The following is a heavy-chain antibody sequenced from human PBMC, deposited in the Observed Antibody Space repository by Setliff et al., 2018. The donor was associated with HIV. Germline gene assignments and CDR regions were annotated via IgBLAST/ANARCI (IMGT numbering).Heavy chain of an antibody. Sequence: SETLSLTCAVYGGSFTNYYWSWFRQSPGKGLEWIGEITDGGATDYNPSLKSRVAISLDTSNKQFSLKLTSVTAADTAVYYCARGSSCIGGNCILYYYYYYGLDVWGQGTTVTVSS. CDR3: ARGSSCIGGNCILYYYYYYGLDV. CDR1: GGSFTNYY. D-gene: IGHD2-15*01. CDR2: ITDGGAT. V-gene: IGHV4-34*01. J-gene: IGHJ6*02.